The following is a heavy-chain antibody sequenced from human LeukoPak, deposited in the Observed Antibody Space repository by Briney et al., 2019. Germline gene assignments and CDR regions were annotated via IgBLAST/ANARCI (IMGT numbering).Heavy chain of an antibody. J-gene: IGHJ6*03. D-gene: IGHD3-9*01. CDR2: INPNSGTT. V-gene: IGHV1-2*02. CDR3: ASVGYDILTGYYMDV. Sequence: GASVKVSCKATGYTFTAYYMQWVRQAPGQGLEWMGWINPNSGTTNCAQKFQGRVTMTRDTSISTAYMELSRLRSDDTAVYYCASVGYDILTGYYMDVWGKGTTVTISS. CDR1: GYTFTAYY.